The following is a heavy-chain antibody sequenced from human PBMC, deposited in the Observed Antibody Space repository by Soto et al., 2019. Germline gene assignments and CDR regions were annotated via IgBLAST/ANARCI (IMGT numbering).Heavy chain of an antibody. J-gene: IGHJ5*02. CDR2: IYPGDSDT. D-gene: IGHD5-12*01. Sequence: PGESLRNSCKGSGYSFTSYWIGWVRQMPGKGLEWMGIIYPGDSDTRYSPSFQGQVTISADKSISTAYLQWSSLKASDTAMYYCARGVDGYNYYNWFDPWGQGTLVTVSS. CDR3: ARGVDGYNYYNWFDP. V-gene: IGHV5-51*01. CDR1: GYSFTSYW.